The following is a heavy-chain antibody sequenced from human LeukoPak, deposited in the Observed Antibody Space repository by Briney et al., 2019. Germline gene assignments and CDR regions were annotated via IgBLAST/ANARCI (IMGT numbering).Heavy chain of an antibody. CDR3: ARLRDDILTGYFDY. CDR2: INPNSGGT. J-gene: IGHJ4*02. Sequence: ASVKVSCKASGYTFTGYYMHWVRQAPGQGLEWMGWINPNSGGTNYAQKFQGRVTMTRDTSISTAYMELSRLRSDDTAVYYCARLRDDILTGYFDYWDQGTLVTVSP. V-gene: IGHV1-2*02. CDR1: GYTFTGYY. D-gene: IGHD3-9*01.